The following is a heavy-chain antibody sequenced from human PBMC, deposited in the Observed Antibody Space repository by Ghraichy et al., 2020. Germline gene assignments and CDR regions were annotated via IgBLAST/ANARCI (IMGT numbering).Heavy chain of an antibody. V-gene: IGHV4-4*02. CDR1: GDSIETTHW. J-gene: IGHJ5*02. CDR2: IYRSGST. D-gene: IGHD5/OR15-5a*01. CDR3: ARDPQERLRTRVFDP. Sequence: SETLSLTCAVSGDSIETTHWWSWVRQSPGKGLEWIGEIYRSGSTNYNPSLKSRVTIFIDKSNNRFSLNLTSVTAADTAVYYCARDPQERLRTRVFDPWGQGTLVTVSS.